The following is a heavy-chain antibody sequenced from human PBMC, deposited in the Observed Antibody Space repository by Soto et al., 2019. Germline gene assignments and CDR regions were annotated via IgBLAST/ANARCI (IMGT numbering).Heavy chain of an antibody. Sequence: GESLKISCSASGFTFSSYAMHWVRQAPGKGLEYVSAISSNGGSTYYADSVKGRFTISRDNSKNTLYLQMSSLRAEDTAVYYCVKDGPNYYDILTGYLSAVPFDYWGQGTLVTVSS. J-gene: IGHJ4*02. D-gene: IGHD3-9*01. CDR3: VKDGPNYYDILTGYLSAVPFDY. CDR1: GFTFSSYA. V-gene: IGHV3-64D*06. CDR2: ISSNGGST.